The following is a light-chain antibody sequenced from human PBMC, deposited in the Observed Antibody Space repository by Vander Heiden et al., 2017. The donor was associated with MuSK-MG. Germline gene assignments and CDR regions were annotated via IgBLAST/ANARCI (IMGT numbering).Light chain of an antibody. Sequence: SYVLTQPPSVSVAPGQTARMTCGGNNIGSKSVHWYQQKPGQAPVLVVYDDSDRPSGIPERFSGSNAGNTATLTISRVEAGDEADYYCQVGDRSSDHRVFGGGTKLTVL. CDR2: DDS. J-gene: IGLJ3*02. V-gene: IGLV3-21*02. CDR3: QVGDRSSDHRV. CDR1: NIGSKS.